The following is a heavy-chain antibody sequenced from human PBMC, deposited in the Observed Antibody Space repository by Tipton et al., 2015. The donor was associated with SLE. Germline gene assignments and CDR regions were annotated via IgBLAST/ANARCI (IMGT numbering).Heavy chain of an antibody. J-gene: IGHJ4*02. CDR3: AKVYSGYDHYFDY. V-gene: IGHV3-30*18. D-gene: IGHD5-12*01. Sequence: SLRLSCAASGFTFSSYGMHWVRQAPGKGLEWVAVISYDGSNKYYADSVKGRFTISRDNSKNTLYLQMNSLRAEDTAVYYCAKVYSGYDHYFDYWGQGTLVTVSS. CDR2: ISYDGSNK. CDR1: GFTFSSYG.